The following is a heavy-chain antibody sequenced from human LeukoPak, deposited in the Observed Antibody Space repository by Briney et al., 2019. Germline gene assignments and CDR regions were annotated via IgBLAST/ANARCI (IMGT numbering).Heavy chain of an antibody. CDR3: ARRVRSADYRLDY. CDR1: GGSFTIYS. Sequence: SETLSLTCAVYGGSFTIYSWTWIRQPPGKRLEWVGEISPSGNTQYNPSLKSRVTISLDASKSQFYLKLNSVTAADTAVYYCARRVRSADYRLDYWGQGTLVTVSS. CDR2: ISPSGNT. V-gene: IGHV4-34*01. D-gene: IGHD4-11*01. J-gene: IGHJ4*02.